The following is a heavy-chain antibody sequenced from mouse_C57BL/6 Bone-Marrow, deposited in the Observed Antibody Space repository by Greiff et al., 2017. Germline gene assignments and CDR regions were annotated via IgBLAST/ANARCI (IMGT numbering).Heavy chain of an antibody. Sequence: QVQLQQPGAELVRPGSSVKLSCKASGYTFTSYWMDWVKQRPGQGLEWIGNIYPSDSETHYNQKFKDKATLTADKSSSTAYMQLSSLTSEDSAVYYCARWGLRSTGAMDYWGQGTSVTVAS. CDR2: IYPSDSET. J-gene: IGHJ4*01. CDR3: ARWGLRSTGAMDY. CDR1: GYTFTSYW. D-gene: IGHD2-4*01. V-gene: IGHV1-61*01.